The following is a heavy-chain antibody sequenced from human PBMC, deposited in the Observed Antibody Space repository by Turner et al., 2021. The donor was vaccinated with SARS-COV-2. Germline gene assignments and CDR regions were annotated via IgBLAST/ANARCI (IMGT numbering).Heavy chain of an antibody. D-gene: IGHD3-9*01. Sequence: QVQLVQSGAEVKKPGASVTVSCQVSGYTLTELSMHWVRQAPGKGLEWMGGFDPEDGKTIYAQNLQGRVTMTEDTSTDTAYMELRSLRSEDTAVYYCATHYDIVNPYYAPRGYSGMDVWGQGTAVTVSS. CDR2: FDPEDGKT. J-gene: IGHJ6*02. CDR1: GYTLTELS. CDR3: ATHYDIVNPYYAPRGYSGMDV. V-gene: IGHV1-24*01.